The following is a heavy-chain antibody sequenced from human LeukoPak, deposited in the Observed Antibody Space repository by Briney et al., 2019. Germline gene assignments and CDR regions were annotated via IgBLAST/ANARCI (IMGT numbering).Heavy chain of an antibody. J-gene: IGHJ4*02. V-gene: IGHV3-15*01. CDR3: TTDPLSSISLNFDC. CDR2: IKSKTDGGTT. Sequence: PGGSLRLSCAASGFTFNNAWMTWVRQAPGKGLEWVGRIKSKTDGGTTDFAAPVKGRFTISRDDSKNTLYLQMSSLKTEDTAVYYCTTDPLSSISLNFDCWGQGTLVTVSS. D-gene: IGHD2-2*01. CDR1: GFTFNNAW.